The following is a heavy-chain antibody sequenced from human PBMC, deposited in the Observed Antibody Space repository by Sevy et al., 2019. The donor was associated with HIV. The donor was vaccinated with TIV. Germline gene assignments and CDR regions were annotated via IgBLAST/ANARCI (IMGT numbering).Heavy chain of an antibody. CDR2: ISSSGSTI. CDR3: ARDKESLWFGELGGFDP. CDR1: GFTFSDYY. J-gene: IGHJ5*02. D-gene: IGHD3-10*01. Sequence: GSLRLSCAASGFTFSDYYMSWIRQAPGKGLEWVSYISSSGSTIYYADSVKGRFTISRDNAKNSLYLQMNSLRAEDTAVYYCARDKESLWFGELGGFDPWGQGTLVTVSS. V-gene: IGHV3-11*01.